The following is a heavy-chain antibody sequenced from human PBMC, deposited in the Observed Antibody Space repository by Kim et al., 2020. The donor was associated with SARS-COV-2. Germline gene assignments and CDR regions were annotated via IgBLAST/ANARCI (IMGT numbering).Heavy chain of an antibody. Sequence: AQKLQGRVTMTTDTSTSTAYMELRSLRSDDTAVYYCARGIDYDSSGPFDYWGQGTLVTVSS. D-gene: IGHD3-22*01. CDR3: ARGIDYDSSGPFDY. V-gene: IGHV1-18*01. J-gene: IGHJ4*02.